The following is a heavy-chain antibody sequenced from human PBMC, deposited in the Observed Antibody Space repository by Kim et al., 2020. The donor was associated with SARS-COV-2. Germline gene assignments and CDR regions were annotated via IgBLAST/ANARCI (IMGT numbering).Heavy chain of an antibody. J-gene: IGHJ4*02. Sequence: ASVKVSCKASGYTFTSYAMNWVRQAPGQGLEWMGWINTNTGNPTYAQGFTGRFVFSLDTSVSTAYLQISSLKAEDTAVYYCARVQRFGELLWYFDYWGQGTLVTVSS. V-gene: IGHV7-4-1*02. CDR3: ARVQRFGELLWYFDY. CDR2: INTNTGNP. CDR1: GYTFTSYA. D-gene: IGHD3-10*01.